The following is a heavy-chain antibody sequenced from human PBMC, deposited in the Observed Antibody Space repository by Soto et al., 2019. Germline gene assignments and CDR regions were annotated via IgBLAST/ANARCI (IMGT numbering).Heavy chain of an antibody. J-gene: IGHJ4*02. CDR3: TRATDWG. CDR1: GFSLSDHY. Sequence: EVQLVESGGDLVQPGGSLRLSCAVSGFSLSDHYMDWVRQAPGKGLEWVGRSRNKTKSYTSDYVASVKGRFTISRDDSKNSPYLQMNSLNTEDTAVYYCTRATDWGWGQGTLVTVSS. CDR2: SRNKTKSYTS. V-gene: IGHV3-72*01. D-gene: IGHD2-21*01.